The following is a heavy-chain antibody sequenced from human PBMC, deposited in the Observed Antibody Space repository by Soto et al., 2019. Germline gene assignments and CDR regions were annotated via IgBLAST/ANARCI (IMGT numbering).Heavy chain of an antibody. V-gene: IGHV4-39*01. CDR1: GGSISSSSYY. J-gene: IGHJ6*03. D-gene: IGHD6-13*01. CDR3: ARRAAAAGTDTYYYYYYMDV. CDR2: IYYSGST. Sequence: PSETLSLTCTVSGGSISSSSYYWGWIRQPPGKGLEWIGSIYYSGSTYYNPSLKSRVTISVDTSKNQFSLKLSSVTAADTAVYYCARRAAAAGTDTYYYYYYMDVWGKGTTVTVSS.